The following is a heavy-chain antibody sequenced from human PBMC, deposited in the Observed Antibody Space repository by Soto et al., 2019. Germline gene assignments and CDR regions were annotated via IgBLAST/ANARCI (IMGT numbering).Heavy chain of an antibody. V-gene: IGHV3-53*01. D-gene: IGHD6-19*01. J-gene: IGHJ6*02. CDR1: DFTVISNY. Sequence: GGSLRLSCAASDFTVISNYMNWVRQAPGKGLEWVSVIYSDGSTYYADSVKGRFTISRDSSKNTLYLQMSSLRAEDTAVYYCARDNYTSGWLEVEGTFHDDYTMDFSGQGTTGTGSS. CDR2: IYSDGST. CDR3: ARDNYTSGWLEVEGTFHDDYTMDF.